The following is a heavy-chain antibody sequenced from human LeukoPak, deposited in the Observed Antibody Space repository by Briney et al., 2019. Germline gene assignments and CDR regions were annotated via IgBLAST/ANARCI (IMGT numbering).Heavy chain of an antibody. CDR1: GGSISSHY. Sequence: SETLSLTCSVSGGSISSHYWSWIRQPPGKGLEWIGYIYYSGSTNYNPSLKSRVTISVDTSKNQFSLKLSSVTAADTAVYYCARGQSSSHDYWGQGTLVTVSS. D-gene: IGHD6-13*01. CDR3: ARGQSSSHDY. CDR2: IYYSGST. J-gene: IGHJ4*02. V-gene: IGHV4-59*11.